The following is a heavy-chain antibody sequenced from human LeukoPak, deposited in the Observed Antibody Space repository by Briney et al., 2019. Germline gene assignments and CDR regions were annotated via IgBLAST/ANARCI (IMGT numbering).Heavy chain of an antibody. CDR1: GSTFSTYS. Sequence: PGGSLRLSCEASGSTFSTYSMNWVRQAPGKGLEWISHISTTTTSIYYADSVKGRFTISRDNSRNTLYLEMSSLRAEDSALYYCAKDRAPYGSGGGEDYFDVWGRGTLVTVSS. CDR3: AKDRAPYGSGGGEDYFDV. J-gene: IGHJ2*01. V-gene: IGHV3-48*01. D-gene: IGHD3-10*01. CDR2: ISTTTTSI.